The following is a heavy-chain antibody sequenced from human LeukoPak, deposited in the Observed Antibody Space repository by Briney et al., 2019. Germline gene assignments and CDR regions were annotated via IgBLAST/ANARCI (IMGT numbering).Heavy chain of an antibody. V-gene: IGHV3-30*18. CDR2: ISYDGSNK. D-gene: IGHD5-24*01. J-gene: IGHJ4*02. CDR3: AKDLVLQMATINYFDY. CDR1: GFTFSSYG. Sequence: SGGSLRLSCAASGFTFSSYGMHWVRQAPGKGLEWVAVISYDGSNKYYADSVKGRFTISRDNSKNTLCLQMNSLRAEDTAVYYCAKDLVLQMATINYFDYWGQGTLVTVSS.